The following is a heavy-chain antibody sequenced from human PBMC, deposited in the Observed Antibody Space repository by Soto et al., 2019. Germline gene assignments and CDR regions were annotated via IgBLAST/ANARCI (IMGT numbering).Heavy chain of an antibody. CDR1: GFTFSSYA. Sequence: GGALRLSCAASGFTFSSYAMSWVRQAPGKGLEWVSAISGSGGSTYYADSVKGRFTISRDNSKNTLYLQMNSLRAEDTAVYYCAKVRHIVVVTAIQEPAFDYWGQGTLVTVS. CDR3: AKVRHIVVVTAIQEPAFDY. V-gene: IGHV3-23*01. J-gene: IGHJ4*02. D-gene: IGHD2-21*02. CDR2: ISGSGGST.